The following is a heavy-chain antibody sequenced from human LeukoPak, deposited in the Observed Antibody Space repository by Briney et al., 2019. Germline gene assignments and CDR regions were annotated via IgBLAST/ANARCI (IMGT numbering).Heavy chain of an antibody. CDR2: ITSSSRYI. V-gene: IGHV3-21*01. Sequence: KPGGSLRLSCAASGFTFSSYSMNWVRQAPGKGLEWVSSITSSSRYIYYADSVKGRFTISRDNAKNSLYLQMNSLRAEDTAVYYCAREGGGTYYDAFDYWGQGTLVTVSS. J-gene: IGHJ4*02. CDR3: AREGGGTYYDAFDY. CDR1: GFTFSSYS. D-gene: IGHD1-26*01.